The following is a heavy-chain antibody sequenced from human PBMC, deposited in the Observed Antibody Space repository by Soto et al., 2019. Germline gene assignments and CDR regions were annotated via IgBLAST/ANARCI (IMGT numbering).Heavy chain of an antibody. V-gene: IGHV3-74*01. CDR2: INSDGSST. J-gene: IGHJ3*02. D-gene: IGHD3-3*01. Sequence: GGSLRLSCAASGFTFSSYWMHWVRQAPGKGLVWVSRINSDGSSTSYADSVKGRFTISRDNAKNTLYLQMNSLRAEDTAVYYCARDLKYDFWSGYGEDAFDIWGQGTMVTVSS. CDR1: GFTFSSYW. CDR3: ARDLKYDFWSGYGEDAFDI.